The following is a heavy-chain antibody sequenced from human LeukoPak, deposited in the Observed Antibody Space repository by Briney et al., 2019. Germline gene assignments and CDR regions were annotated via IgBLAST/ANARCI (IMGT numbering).Heavy chain of an antibody. CDR1: GFTFSSYW. V-gene: IGHV3-7*01. CDR2: IKQDGSEK. J-gene: IGHJ4*02. Sequence: GGTLRLSCAASGFTFSSYWMSWVRQAPGKGLEWVANIKQDGSEKYYVDSVKGRFTISRDNAKNSLYLQMNSLRAEDTAVYYCARVEYYDYVWGSYRYRYFDYWGQGTLVTVSS. CDR3: ARVEYYDYVWGSYRYRYFDY. D-gene: IGHD3-16*02.